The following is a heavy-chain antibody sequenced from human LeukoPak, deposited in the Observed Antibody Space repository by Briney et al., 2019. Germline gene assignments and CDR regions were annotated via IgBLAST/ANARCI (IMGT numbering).Heavy chain of an antibody. CDR2: MNPNSGNT. D-gene: IGHD3-10*01. V-gene: IGHV1-8*01. J-gene: IGHJ4*02. CDR3: ARAGSGSYRWVNFDY. CDR1: GYTFTSYD. Sequence: ASVKVSCKASGYTFTSYDINWVRQATGQGLEWMGWMNPNSGNTGYAQKFQGRVTMTRSTSISTAYMELSSLRSEDTAVYYCARAGSGSYRWVNFDYWGQGTLVTVSS.